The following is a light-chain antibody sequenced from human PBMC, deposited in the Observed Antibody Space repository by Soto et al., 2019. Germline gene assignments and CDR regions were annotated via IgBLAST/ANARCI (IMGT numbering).Light chain of an antibody. J-gene: IGKJ4*01. V-gene: IGKV1-33*01. CDR3: QQYDNLPLT. CDR2: DAS. CDR1: QDISNY. Sequence: DIQMTQSNSSLSASVGDRVTVTCQASQDISNYSNWYQQKPGKAPKLLIYDASNLETGVPSRFSGSGSGTDFTFTISSLQPEDIATYYCQQYDNLPLTFGGGTKVDVK.